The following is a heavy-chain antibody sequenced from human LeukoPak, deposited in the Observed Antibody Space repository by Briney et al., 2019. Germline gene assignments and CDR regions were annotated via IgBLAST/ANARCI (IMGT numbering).Heavy chain of an antibody. V-gene: IGHV3-53*01. J-gene: IGHJ4*02. D-gene: IGHD1-26*01. CDR2: IYSGGST. CDR1: GFTVSSNY. Sequence: GGSLRLSCAASGFTVSSNYMSWGRQAPGKGLGWVSVIYSGGSTYYADSVKGRFTISRDNSKNTLYLQMNSLRAEDTAVYYCARDSNSGSYYHSFGGQGTLVTVSS. CDR3: ARDSNSGSYYHSF.